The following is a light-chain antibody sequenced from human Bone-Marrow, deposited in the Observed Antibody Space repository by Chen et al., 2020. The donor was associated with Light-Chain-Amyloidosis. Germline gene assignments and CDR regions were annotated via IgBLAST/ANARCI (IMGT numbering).Light chain of an antibody. CDR1: NIGSTS. Sequence: SYVLTQPSSVSVAPGQTATIACGGNNIGSTSVHWYQQTPGQAPLLVVYDDSDRPSGIPERFAGSNSGNTATLTISRVEAGDEADYYWQVWDRGSDRPVFGGGTTLTVL. CDR2: DDS. J-gene: IGLJ3*02. CDR3: QVWDRGSDRPV. V-gene: IGLV3-21*02.